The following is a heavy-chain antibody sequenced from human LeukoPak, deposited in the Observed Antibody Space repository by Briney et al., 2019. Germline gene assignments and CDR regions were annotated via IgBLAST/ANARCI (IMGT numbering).Heavy chain of an antibody. CDR1: GGSISSYY. CDR3: ARDSKGYSSSSNWFDP. CDR2: IYTSGST. Sequence: SQTLSLTCTVSGGSISSYYWSWIRQPAGKGLECIGRIYTSGSTNYNPSLKSRVTMSVDTSKNQFSLKLSSVTAADTAVYYCARDSKGYSSSSNWFDPWGQGTLVTVSS. D-gene: IGHD6-13*01. J-gene: IGHJ5*02. V-gene: IGHV4-4*07.